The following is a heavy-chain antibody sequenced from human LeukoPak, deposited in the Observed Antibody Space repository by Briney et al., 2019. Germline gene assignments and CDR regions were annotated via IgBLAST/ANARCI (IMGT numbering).Heavy chain of an antibody. CDR2: IWSDGNNK. CDR3: ARSIGYGYGMDV. D-gene: IGHD6-13*01. Sequence: GGSLRLSCAASGFTFSTYGFHWVRQAPGKGLEWVAVIWSDGNNKYYADSVKGRFTISRDNTENTLYLQMNSLRAEDTAVYYCARSIGYGYGMDVWGQGTTVTVSS. CDR1: GFTFSTYG. J-gene: IGHJ6*02. V-gene: IGHV3-33*01.